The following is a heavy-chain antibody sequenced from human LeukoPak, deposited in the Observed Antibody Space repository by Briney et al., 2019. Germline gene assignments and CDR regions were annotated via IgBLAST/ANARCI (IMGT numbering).Heavy chain of an antibody. CDR3: ARAIPYGSGSYRVYYFDY. V-gene: IGHV1-69*13. J-gene: IGHJ4*02. CDR1: GGTFSSYA. CDR2: IIPIFGTA. D-gene: IGHD3-10*01. Sequence: ASVKVSCKASGGTFSSYAISWVRQAPGQGLEWMGGIIPIFGTANYAQKFQGRVTITADESTSTAYMELSSLRSEDTAVYYCARAIPYGSGSYRVYYFDYWGQGTLVTVSS.